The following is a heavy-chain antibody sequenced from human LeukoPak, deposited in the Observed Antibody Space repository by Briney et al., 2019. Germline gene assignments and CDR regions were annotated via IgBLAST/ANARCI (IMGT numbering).Heavy chain of an antibody. CDR2: IHHSGST. V-gene: IGHV4-34*01. Sequence: KPSETLCLTCAVYGGSFSGYFWSWIRQPPGRGLEWIGEIHHSGSTNYNPSLKSRVTISEDTSKNQFSLKLSSVTAADTAMYYCARGRGPAAREDYWGQGTVVTDSS. J-gene: IGHJ4*02. CDR1: GGSFSGYF. CDR3: ARGRGPAAREDY. D-gene: IGHD6-6*01.